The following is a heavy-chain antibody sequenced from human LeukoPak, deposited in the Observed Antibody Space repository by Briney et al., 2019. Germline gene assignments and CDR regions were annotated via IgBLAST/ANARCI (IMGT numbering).Heavy chain of an antibody. J-gene: IGHJ4*02. Sequence: ETGGSLRLSCAASGFTFSSHAMSWVRQAPGKRLEWVSAISGSGGSTYYADSVKGRFTISRDKSKNTLYLQMNSLRAEDTAVYYCAKGLAVAGHFDYWGQGTLVTVSS. CDR2: ISGSGGST. CDR1: GFTFSSHA. V-gene: IGHV3-23*01. D-gene: IGHD6-19*01. CDR3: AKGLAVAGHFDY.